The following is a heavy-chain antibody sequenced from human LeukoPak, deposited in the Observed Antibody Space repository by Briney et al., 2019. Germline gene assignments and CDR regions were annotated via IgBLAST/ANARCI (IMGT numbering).Heavy chain of an antibody. CDR3: AREDSSGHYFDY. V-gene: IGHV4-30-4*08. D-gene: IGHD5-18*01. CDR2: IYYSGST. Sequence: PSETLSLTCTVSGGSFSSGDYCWSWIRQPPGKGLEWIGYIYYSGSTYYNPSLKSRVSISVDTSKNHFSLGLSSVTAADTAIYYCAREDSSGHYFDYWGQGTLVTVSS. CDR1: GGSFSSGDYC. J-gene: IGHJ4*02.